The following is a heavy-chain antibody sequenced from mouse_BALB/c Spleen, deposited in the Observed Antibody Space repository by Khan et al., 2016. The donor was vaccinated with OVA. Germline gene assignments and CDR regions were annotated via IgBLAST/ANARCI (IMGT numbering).Heavy chain of an antibody. J-gene: IGHJ4*01. CDR3: ASQPYYHYYVMDY. Sequence: QVQLKESGPALVAPSQSLSITCTISGFSLTDYGVHWVRQPPGKGLEWLVVIWSDGSTTYNSALKSRLSISKVNSKSQVFLKMNSLQTDDTAVYYCASQPYYHYYVMDYWGQGTSVTVSS. D-gene: IGHD2-10*01. V-gene: IGHV2-6-1*01. CDR1: GFSLTDYG. CDR2: IWSDGST.